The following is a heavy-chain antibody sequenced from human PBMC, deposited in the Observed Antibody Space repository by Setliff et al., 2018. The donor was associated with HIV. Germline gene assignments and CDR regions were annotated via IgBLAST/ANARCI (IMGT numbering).Heavy chain of an antibody. CDR2: INGDGSST. CDR1: GFTFEDYG. J-gene: IGHJ3*02. D-gene: IGHD3-22*01. CDR3: AKGSGYYSTDAFDI. V-gene: IGHV3-74*01. Sequence: GGSLRLSCAASGFTFEDYGMSWVRQVPGKGLEWVSGINGDGSSTTYADSVKGRFTISRDNAKNTLYLQMNSLRAEDTAVYYCAKGSGYYSTDAFDIWGQGTMVTVSS.